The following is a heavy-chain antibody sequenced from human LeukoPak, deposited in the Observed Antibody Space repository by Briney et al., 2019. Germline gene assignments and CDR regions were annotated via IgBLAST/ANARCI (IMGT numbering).Heavy chain of an antibody. D-gene: IGHD4/OR15-4a*01. V-gene: IGHV3-23*01. Sequence: PGGSLRLSCAASGFTFSSYAMSWVRQAPGKGLEWVSAISGSGGSTYYADSVKGRFTISRDNSKNTLYLQMNSRRAEDTAVYYGAKDDSAGTLVDWGQGTLVTVSS. CDR3: AKDDSAGTLVD. CDR2: ISGSGGST. J-gene: IGHJ4*02. CDR1: GFTFSSYA.